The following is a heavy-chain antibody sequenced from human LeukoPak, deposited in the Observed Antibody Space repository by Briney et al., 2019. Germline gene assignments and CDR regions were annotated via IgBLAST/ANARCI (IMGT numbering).Heavy chain of an antibody. V-gene: IGHV3-21*01. Sequence: GGSLRLSCAASTFTLSSYTMNWVRQAPGKGLEWVSSISSSSTYINYADSVKGRFTISRDNAKNSMALQMNSLRAEDTAVYYCARVRFAGPQAFDIWGQGTMVTVAS. CDR1: TFTLSSYT. D-gene: IGHD4/OR15-4a*01. CDR3: ARVRFAGPQAFDI. CDR2: ISSSSTYI. J-gene: IGHJ3*02.